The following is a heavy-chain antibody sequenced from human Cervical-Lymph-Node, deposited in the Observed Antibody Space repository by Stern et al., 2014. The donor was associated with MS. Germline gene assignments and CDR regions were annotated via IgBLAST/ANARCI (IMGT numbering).Heavy chain of an antibody. Sequence: EVQLVESGGALVLPGGSLRLSCAASGFTFNTYAMNWVRQAPGKGLEWVSSISISSATIYCADSVKGRFSITTDNAKNSLNLQMNSRRDEDSAVYYCAREDEGVVNGMDVWGQGTTVTVSS. CDR3: AREDEGVVNGMDV. J-gene: IGHJ6*02. CDR1: GFTFNTYA. CDR2: ISISSATI. V-gene: IGHV3-48*02.